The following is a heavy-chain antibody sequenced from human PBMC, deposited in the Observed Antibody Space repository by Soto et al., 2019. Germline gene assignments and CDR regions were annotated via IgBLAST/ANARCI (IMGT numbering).Heavy chain of an antibody. CDR1: GYSFTSYW. CDR2: IYPGDSDT. CDR3: AAVGISRGNYSYYAMDV. V-gene: IGHV5-51*01. J-gene: IGHJ6*02. D-gene: IGHD1-26*01. Sequence: GGSLKISCKGSGYSFTSYWIGWVRQMPGKGLEWMGFIYPGDSDTRYSPSFQGQVTISADKSISTAYLQWSSLKASDTAVYYCAAVGISRGNYSYYAMDVWGQGTTATVYS.